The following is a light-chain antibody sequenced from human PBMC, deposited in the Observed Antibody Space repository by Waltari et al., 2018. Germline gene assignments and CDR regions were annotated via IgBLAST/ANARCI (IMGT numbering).Light chain of an antibody. CDR3: ATWDDSLKGWV. Sequence: QSVLTQPPSASGTPGQSVTMSCSGSSSNIGKNSVNWYQQVPGTAPKLLIYSVHQGPSGVPARFFGSKSDTSASLAISGLQFDDEADYYCATWDDSLKGWVFGGGTKLTVL. CDR2: SVH. CDR1: SSNIGKNS. V-gene: IGLV1-44*01. J-gene: IGLJ3*02.